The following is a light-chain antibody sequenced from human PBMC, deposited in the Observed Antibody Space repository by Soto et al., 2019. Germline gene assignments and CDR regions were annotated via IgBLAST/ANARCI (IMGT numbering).Light chain of an antibody. CDR1: SSNIGAGYD. Sequence: QAVLTQPPSVSGAPGQRVTISCTGSSSNIGAGYDVHWYQQLPGTAPKLLIYGNSNRPSGVPDRLSGSKPGTSASLAITGLQAEDEADYYCQSYDSSLSGWVFGGGTKVTVL. J-gene: IGLJ3*02. CDR3: QSYDSSLSGWV. V-gene: IGLV1-40*01. CDR2: GNS.